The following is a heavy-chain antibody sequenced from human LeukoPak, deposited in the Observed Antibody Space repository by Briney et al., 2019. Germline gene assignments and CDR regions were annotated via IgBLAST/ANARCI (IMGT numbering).Heavy chain of an antibody. Sequence: GGSLRSSFATSGLTFRNYLLNGVGRAPAKGLEGVQFLSSDGSNEYYADSVKGRFTISRDNSKNTLYLQMSSLGVEDTAVYYCARASEYCRSISCPTGNWGQGTLVTVSS. CDR1: GLTFRNYL. CDR2: LSSDGSNE. CDR3: ARASEYCRSISCPTGN. D-gene: IGHD2-2*01. J-gene: IGHJ4*02. V-gene: IGHV3-30-3*01.